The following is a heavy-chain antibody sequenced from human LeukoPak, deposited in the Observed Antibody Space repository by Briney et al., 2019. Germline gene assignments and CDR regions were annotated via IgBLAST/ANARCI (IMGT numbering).Heavy chain of an antibody. J-gene: IGHJ4*02. V-gene: IGHV4-4*07. Sequence: SETLSLTCTVSGDSISSYYWTWIRQPAGKGLDWIGRIYTSGTTNYNPSLKSRVTISVDKCKNQFSLNLSSVTAADTAVYYCARDRPNLAGILDYWGQGTLVTVSS. CDR3: ARDRPNLAGILDY. CDR1: GDSISSYY. D-gene: IGHD6-19*01. CDR2: IYTSGTT.